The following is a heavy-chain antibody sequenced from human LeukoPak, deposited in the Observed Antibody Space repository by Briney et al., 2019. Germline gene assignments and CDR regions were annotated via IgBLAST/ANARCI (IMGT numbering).Heavy chain of an antibody. V-gene: IGHV3-23*01. Sequence: GGSLRLSCAASGFTFSIYAMSWVRQAPGKGLEWVSAISGSGGSTYYADSVKGRFTISRDNSKNTLYLQMNSLRAEDTAVYYCAKDAYYDSSGYSWYFDYWGQGTLVTVSS. CDR3: AKDAYYDSSGYSWYFDY. CDR2: ISGSGGST. J-gene: IGHJ4*02. D-gene: IGHD3-22*01. CDR1: GFTFSIYA.